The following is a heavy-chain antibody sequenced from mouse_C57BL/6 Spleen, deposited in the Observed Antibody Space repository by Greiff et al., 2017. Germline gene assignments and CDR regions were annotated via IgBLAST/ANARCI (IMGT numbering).Heavy chain of an antibody. CDR3: ARDGSSYRGYFDV. CDR1: GYTFTSYW. V-gene: IGHV1-64*01. CDR2: IHPNSGST. J-gene: IGHJ1*03. D-gene: IGHD1-1*01. Sequence: QVQLQQPGAELVKPGASVKLSCKASGYTFTSYWMHWVKQRPGQGLEWIGMIHPNSGSTNYNEKFKSKATLTVDKSSSTAYMQLSSLTSEDSAVYYCARDGSSYRGYFDVWGTGTTVTVSS.